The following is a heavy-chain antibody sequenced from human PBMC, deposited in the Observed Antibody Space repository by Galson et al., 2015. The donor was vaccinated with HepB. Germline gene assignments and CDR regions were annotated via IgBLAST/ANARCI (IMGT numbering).Heavy chain of an antibody. D-gene: IGHD2-2*01. CDR3: SRDRGSSTSCSNWFDP. V-gene: IGHV1-69*04. Sequence: SVKVSCKASGGTFSSSAISWVRQAPGQGLEWMGRIIPILGIANYAQKFQGRVTITADKSTSTAYMELSSLRSEDTAVYYCSRDRGSSTSCSNWFDPWGQGTLVTVSS. CDR2: IIPILGIA. J-gene: IGHJ5*02. CDR1: GGTFSSSA.